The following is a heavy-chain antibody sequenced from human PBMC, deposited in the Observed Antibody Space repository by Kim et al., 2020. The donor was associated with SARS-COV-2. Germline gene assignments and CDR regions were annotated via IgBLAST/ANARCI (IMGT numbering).Heavy chain of an antibody. CDR3: AREDYYETNWFDP. CDR2: IYTSGST. Sequence: SETLSLTCTVSGGSISSGSYYWSWIRQPAGKGLEWIGRIYTSGSTNYNPSLKGRVTISVDTSKNQFSLKLSSVTAADTAVYYCAREDYYETNWFDPWGQGTLVTVSS. J-gene: IGHJ5*02. D-gene: IGHD3-22*01. CDR1: GGSISSGSYY. V-gene: IGHV4-61*02.